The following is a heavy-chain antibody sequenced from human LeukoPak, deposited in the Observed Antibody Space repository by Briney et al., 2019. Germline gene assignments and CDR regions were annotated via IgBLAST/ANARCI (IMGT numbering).Heavy chain of an antibody. Sequence: SVKVSCKASGGTFSSYAISWVRQAPGQGFEWMGGIIPIFGTANYAQKFQGRVTITTDESTSTAYMELSSLRSEDTAVYYCAREASDSGWENWFDPWGQGTLVTVSP. CDR3: AREASDSGWENWFDP. CDR2: IIPIFGTA. D-gene: IGHD1-26*01. CDR1: GGTFSSYA. J-gene: IGHJ5*02. V-gene: IGHV1-69*05.